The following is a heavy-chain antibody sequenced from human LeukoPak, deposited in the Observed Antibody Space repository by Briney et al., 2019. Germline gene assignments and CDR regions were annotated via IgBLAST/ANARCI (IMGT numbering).Heavy chain of an antibody. CDR3: AKGSVAGLYNWFDP. J-gene: IGHJ5*02. Sequence: GRSLRLSCAASGFTFDDYAMHWVRQAPGKGLEWVSGISWNSGSIGYADSVKGRFTISRDNAKDSLYLQMNSLRAEDMALYYCAKGSVAGLYNWFDPWGQGTLVTVSS. CDR2: ISWNSGSI. CDR1: GFTFDDYA. D-gene: IGHD6-19*01. V-gene: IGHV3-9*03.